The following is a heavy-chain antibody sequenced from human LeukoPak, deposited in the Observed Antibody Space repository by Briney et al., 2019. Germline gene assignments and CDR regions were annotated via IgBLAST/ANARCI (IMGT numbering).Heavy chain of an antibody. D-gene: IGHD6-6*01. CDR1: GGSISSGGYS. Sequence: SETLSLTCTVSGGSISSGGYSWSWIRQHPGKGLEWIGYIYYSGSTYYNPSLKSRVTISVDTSKNQFSLKLSSVTAADTAVYYCARDRRIAARPDYYYYMDVWGKGTTVTVSS. V-gene: IGHV4-31*03. J-gene: IGHJ6*03. CDR3: ARDRRIAARPDYYYYMDV. CDR2: IYYSGST.